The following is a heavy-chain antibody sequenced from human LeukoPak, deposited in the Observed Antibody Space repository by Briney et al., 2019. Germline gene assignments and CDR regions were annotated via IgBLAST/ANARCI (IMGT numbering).Heavy chain of an antibody. CDR1: GYTFTSYY. Sequence: VASVKVSCKASGYTFTSYYMHWVRQAPGQGLERMGIINPGGGSTSYAQKFQGRVTMTRDTSTSTVYMELSSLRSEDTAVYYCARAIGGGGWRDYWGQGTLVTVSS. J-gene: IGHJ4*02. V-gene: IGHV1-46*01. D-gene: IGHD2-15*01. CDR3: ARAIGGGGWRDY. CDR2: INPGGGST.